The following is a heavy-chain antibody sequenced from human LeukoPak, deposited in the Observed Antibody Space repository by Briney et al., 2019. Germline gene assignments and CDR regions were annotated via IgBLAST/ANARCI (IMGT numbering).Heavy chain of an antibody. Sequence: GGSLRLSCAVSGFPFSSYVMHWVRQAPGKGLEWVALIWFDGTNKYYADSVKGRFTISRDNSNNTLYLQMSSLRPEDTAVYYCARGPRESGSYLSFDYWGQGTLVTVSS. CDR2: IWFDGTNK. D-gene: IGHD1-26*01. CDR3: ARGPRESGSYLSFDY. J-gene: IGHJ4*02. CDR1: GFPFSSYV. V-gene: IGHV3-33*01.